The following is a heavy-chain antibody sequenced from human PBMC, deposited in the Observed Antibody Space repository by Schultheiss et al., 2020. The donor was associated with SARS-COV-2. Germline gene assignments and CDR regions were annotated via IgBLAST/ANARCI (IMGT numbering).Heavy chain of an antibody. J-gene: IGHJ6*02. V-gene: IGHV4-61*01. CDR2: IYYSGST. CDR1: GGSVSSGSYY. D-gene: IGHD6-13*01. CDR3: AKGNYGMDV. Sequence: SQTLSLTCTVSGGSVSSGSYYWSWIRQPPGKGLEWIGYIYYSGSTNYNPSLKSRVTISVDTSKNQFSLKLSSVTAADTAVYYCAKGNYGMDVWGQGTTVTVSS.